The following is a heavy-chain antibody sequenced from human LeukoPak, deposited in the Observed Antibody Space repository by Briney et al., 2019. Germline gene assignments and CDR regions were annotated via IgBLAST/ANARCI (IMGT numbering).Heavy chain of an antibody. CDR2: IIPIFGTA. Sequence: SVKVSCKASRGTFSSYAISWVRQAPGQGLEWMGGIIPIFGTANYAQKFQGRVTITADESTSTAYMELSSLRSEDTAVYYCARVGDGYEEGDPFDYWGQGTLVTVSS. V-gene: IGHV1-69*13. J-gene: IGHJ4*02. CDR1: RGTFSSYA. D-gene: IGHD5-24*01. CDR3: ARVGDGYEEGDPFDY.